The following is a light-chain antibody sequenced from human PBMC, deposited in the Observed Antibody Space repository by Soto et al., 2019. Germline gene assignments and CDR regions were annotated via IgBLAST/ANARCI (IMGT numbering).Light chain of an antibody. Sequence: QSVLTQPPSASGTFGQTVTISCSGGTLNPAMNTVDWYQQLPGTAPRLLIYVDNQRPSGVPDRFSGSRSGNTASLVISGLQSEDEADYYCSSYAGGNNFHVVFGGGTKLTVL. CDR1: TLNPAMNT. CDR3: SSYAGGNNFHVV. CDR2: VDN. V-gene: IGLV1-44*01. J-gene: IGLJ2*01.